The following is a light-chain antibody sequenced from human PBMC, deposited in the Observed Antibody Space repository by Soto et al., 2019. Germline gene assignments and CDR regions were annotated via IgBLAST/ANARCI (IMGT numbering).Light chain of an antibody. CDR3: QQYGTFWT. J-gene: IGKJ1*01. V-gene: IGKV3-20*01. CDR1: QSVSSSY. CDR2: GAS. Sequence: EIVLTQSPGTLSLSPGERATLSSRASQSVSSSYLAWYQQKPGQAPRLLIYGASSRATGIPDRFSGSGSGTDFTLTISRLEPEDFAVYYCQQYGTFWTFGQGTKVEIK.